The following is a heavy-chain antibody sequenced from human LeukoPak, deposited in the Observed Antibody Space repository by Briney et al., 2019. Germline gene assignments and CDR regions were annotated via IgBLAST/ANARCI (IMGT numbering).Heavy chain of an antibody. J-gene: IGHJ6*02. D-gene: IGHD3-16*01. CDR2: VSQSGST. V-gene: IGHV4-34*01. CDR3: ARGRRGPRGRDPYGLDV. CDR1: GGSLSGYY. Sequence: SETLSLTCAVYGGSLSGYYWTWIRQPPGKGLEWIGEVSQSGSTNYDPSLKSRGTLSVDTSKNQLSLKLSSVTAADTAVYYCARGRRGPRGRDPYGLDVWGPGTTVTVSS.